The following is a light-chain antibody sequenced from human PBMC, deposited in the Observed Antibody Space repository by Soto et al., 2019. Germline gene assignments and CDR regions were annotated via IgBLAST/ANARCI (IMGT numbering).Light chain of an antibody. CDR3: QQYGSSPWT. J-gene: IGKJ1*01. CDR1: QSVNHN. Sequence: VMTQSPDTLSVSPGERVSLSCRASQSVNHNLAWYQQKPGQAPRLLIYAASTRATGIPARFSGSGSGTDFTLTISRLEPEDFAVYYCQQYGSSPWTFGQGTKVDIK. CDR2: AAS. V-gene: IGKV3-20*01.